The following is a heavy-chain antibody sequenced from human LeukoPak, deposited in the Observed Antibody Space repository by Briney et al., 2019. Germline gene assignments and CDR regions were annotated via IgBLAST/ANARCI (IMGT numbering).Heavy chain of an antibody. CDR3: ARVGYSSSWYAYYYYYMDV. CDR2: IYYSGST. J-gene: IGHJ6*03. V-gene: IGHV4-39*07. D-gene: IGHD6-13*01. CDR1: GGSISSSSYY. Sequence: SETLSLTCTVSGGSISSSSYYWGWIRQPPGKGLEWIGSIYYSGSTYYNPSLKSRVTISVDTSKNQFSLKLSSVTAADTAVYYCARVGYSSSWYAYYYYYMDVWGKGTTVTVSS.